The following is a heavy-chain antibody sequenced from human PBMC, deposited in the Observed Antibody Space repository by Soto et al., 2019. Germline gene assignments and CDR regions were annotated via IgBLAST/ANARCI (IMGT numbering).Heavy chain of an antibody. V-gene: IGHV1-69*12. J-gene: IGHJ6*02. Sequence: QVQLVQSGAEVKKPGSSVKVSCKASGGTFSSYAISWVRQAPGQGLEWMGGIIPIFGTANYAQKFQGRVTITADESTSTAYMELSSVRSEDTAVYYCARDGPGYCSGGSCYRYYGMDVWGQGTTVTVSS. CDR2: IIPIFGTA. CDR1: GGTFSSYA. CDR3: ARDGPGYCSGGSCYRYYGMDV. D-gene: IGHD2-15*01.